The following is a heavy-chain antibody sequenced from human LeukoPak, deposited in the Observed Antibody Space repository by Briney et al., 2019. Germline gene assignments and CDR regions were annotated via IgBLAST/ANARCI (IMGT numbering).Heavy chain of an antibody. CDR2: ISYDGSNK. Sequence: PGGSLRLSWAASGFTFSSYGMHWVRQAPGKGLEWVAVISYDGSNKYYADSVKGRFTISRDNSKNTLYLQMNSLRAEDTAVYYCAKGDATVTDYWGQGTLVTVSS. D-gene: IGHD4-17*01. J-gene: IGHJ4*02. V-gene: IGHV3-30*18. CDR1: GFTFSSYG. CDR3: AKGDATVTDY.